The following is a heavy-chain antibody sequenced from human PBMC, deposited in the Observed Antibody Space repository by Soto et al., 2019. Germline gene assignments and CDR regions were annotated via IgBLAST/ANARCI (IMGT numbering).Heavy chain of an antibody. J-gene: IGHJ6*04. Sequence: QVQLVQSGAEVKKPGSSVKVSCKASGGTFSSYAISWVRQAPGQGLEWMGGIIPIFGTANYAQKFQGRVTITADDSTSTAYMELSSLRSEDTAVYYCARDQYCSGGSCYLDGMDVWGKGTTVTVSS. CDR3: ARDQYCSGGSCYLDGMDV. CDR2: IIPIFGTA. D-gene: IGHD2-15*01. CDR1: GGTFSSYA. V-gene: IGHV1-69*01.